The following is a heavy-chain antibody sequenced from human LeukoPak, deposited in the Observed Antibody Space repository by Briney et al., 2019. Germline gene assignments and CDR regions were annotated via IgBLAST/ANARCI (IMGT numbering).Heavy chain of an antibody. Sequence: ASVKVSCKASGYTFTGYYMHWVRQAPGQGLEWMGWISAYNGNTNYAQKLQGRVTMTTDTSTSTAYMELRSLRSDDTAVYYCARALYGDAIDYWGQGTLVTVSS. CDR1: GYTFTGYY. CDR3: ARALYGDAIDY. CDR2: ISAYNGNT. J-gene: IGHJ4*02. V-gene: IGHV1-18*04. D-gene: IGHD4-17*01.